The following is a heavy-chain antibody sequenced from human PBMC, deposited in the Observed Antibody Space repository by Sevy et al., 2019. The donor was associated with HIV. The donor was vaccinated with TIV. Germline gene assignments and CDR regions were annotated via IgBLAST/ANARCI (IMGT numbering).Heavy chain of an antibody. D-gene: IGHD2-21*02. V-gene: IGHV3-7*01. J-gene: IGHJ5*02. CDR1: GFTFSSYW. Sequence: GGSLRLSCAASGFTFSSYWMSWVRQAPGKGLEWVANINEDGSEKHYVDSVRGRVTISRDNAKNSLYLQMNSMRAEDTAMYYCARAHTICSGGDCSPGLFDPWGQGTLVTVSS. CDR2: INEDGSEK. CDR3: ARAHTICSGGDCSPGLFDP.